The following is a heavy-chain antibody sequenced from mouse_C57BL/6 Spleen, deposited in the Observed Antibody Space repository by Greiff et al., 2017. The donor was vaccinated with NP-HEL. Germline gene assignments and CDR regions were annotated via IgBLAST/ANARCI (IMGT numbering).Heavy chain of an antibody. D-gene: IGHD1-1*01. CDR3: TRSNYYGSSFYYFDY. Sequence: VQLQQSGAELVRPGASVTLSCKASGYTFTDYEMHWVKQTPVHGLEWIGAIDPETGGTAYNQKFKGKAILTADKSSSTAYMELRSLTSEDSAVYYCTRSNYYGSSFYYFDYRGQGTTLTVSS. CDR1: GYTFTDYE. CDR2: IDPETGGT. J-gene: IGHJ2*01. V-gene: IGHV1-15*01.